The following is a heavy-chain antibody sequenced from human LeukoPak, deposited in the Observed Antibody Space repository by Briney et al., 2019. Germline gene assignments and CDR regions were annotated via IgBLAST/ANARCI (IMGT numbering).Heavy chain of an antibody. V-gene: IGHV3-23*01. J-gene: IGHJ4*02. D-gene: IGHD3-22*01. CDR1: GFTFTNYA. CDR2: ISGGGGST. Sequence: GGSLRLSCAASGFTFTNYAMSWVRQAPGKGLEWVSTISGGGGSTYSADSVMGRFTISRDNSKTTLYLQMNSLRAEDTAVYYCAKENWVYNWKYDSSGSGINYWGQGTRVTVSS. CDR3: AKENWVYNWKYDSSGSGINY.